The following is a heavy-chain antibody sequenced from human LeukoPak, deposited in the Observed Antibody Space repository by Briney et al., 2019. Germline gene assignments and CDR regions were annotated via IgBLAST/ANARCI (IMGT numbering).Heavy chain of an antibody. CDR3: ARDPPLYYYDSSGSDY. CDR1: GFTFSSYS. Sequence: GGSLRLSCAASGFTFSSYSMNWVRPAPGKGLEWVSSISSSSSYIYYADSVKGRFTISRDNAKNSLYLQMNSLRAEDTAVYYCARDPPLYYYDSSGSDYWGQGTLVTVSS. D-gene: IGHD3-22*01. J-gene: IGHJ4*02. V-gene: IGHV3-21*01. CDR2: ISSSSSYI.